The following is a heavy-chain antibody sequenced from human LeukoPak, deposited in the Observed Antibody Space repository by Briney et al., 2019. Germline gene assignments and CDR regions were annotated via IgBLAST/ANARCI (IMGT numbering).Heavy chain of an antibody. CDR3: VRLFNGYTFDSEHDY. CDR2: ISSSSSHI. J-gene: IGHJ4*02. D-gene: IGHD5-24*01. V-gene: IGHV3-48*03. Sequence: GGSLRLSCVASGLNFSPYEMYWVRQAPGKGLDWVSYISSSSSHIYYADSVKGRFTVSRDNAKSSLYLQMNSLRAEDTAFYYCVRLFNGYTFDSEHDYRGRGTLVIVSS. CDR1: GLNFSPYE.